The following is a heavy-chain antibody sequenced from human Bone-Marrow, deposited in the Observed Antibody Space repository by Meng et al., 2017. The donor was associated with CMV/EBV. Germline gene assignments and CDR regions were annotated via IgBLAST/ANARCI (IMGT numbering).Heavy chain of an antibody. J-gene: IGHJ5*02. D-gene: IGHD3-10*01. CDR3: ARDSYYGSGSPGLNWFDP. V-gene: IGHV4-30-4*08. CDR2: IYYSGST. CDR1: ISSGDYY. Sequence: ISSGDYYWSWIPQPPGKGLEWIGYIYYSGSTYYNPSLKSRVTISVDTSKNQFSLKLSSVTAADTAVYYCARDSYYGSGSPGLNWFDPWGQGTLVTVSS.